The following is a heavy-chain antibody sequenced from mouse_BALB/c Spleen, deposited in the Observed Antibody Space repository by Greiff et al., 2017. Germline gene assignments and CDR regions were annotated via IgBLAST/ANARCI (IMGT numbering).Heavy chain of an antibody. CDR2: ISSGGSYT. V-gene: IGHV5-6-4*01. CDR3: TRDGYYGSSYEYFDV. J-gene: IGHJ1*01. Sequence: EVKLMESGGGLVKPGGSLKLSCAASGFTFSSYTMSWVRQTPEKRLEWVATISSGGSYTYYPDSVKGRFTISRDNAKNTLYLQMSSLKSEDTAMYYCTRDGYYGSSYEYFDVWGAGTTVTVSS. D-gene: IGHD1-1*01. CDR1: GFTFSSYT.